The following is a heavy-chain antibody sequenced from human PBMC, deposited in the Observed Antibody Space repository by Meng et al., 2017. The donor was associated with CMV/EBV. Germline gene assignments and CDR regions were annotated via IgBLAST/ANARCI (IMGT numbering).Heavy chain of an antibody. Sequence: VQEQESGRRLVKPSETPSLTCTVSGGSISSYDWSWIRQPAGKGLEWIGRIYTSGSTNYNPSLKSRVTMSVDTSKNQFSLKLSSVTAADTAVYYCARDSSGWYPHFDYWGQGTLVTVSS. CDR3: ARDSSGWYPHFDY. CDR2: IYTSGST. J-gene: IGHJ4*02. V-gene: IGHV4-4*07. D-gene: IGHD6-19*01. CDR1: GGSISSYD.